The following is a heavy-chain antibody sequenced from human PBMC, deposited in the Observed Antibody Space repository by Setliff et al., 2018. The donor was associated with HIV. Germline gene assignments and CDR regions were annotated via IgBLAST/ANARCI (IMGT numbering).Heavy chain of an antibody. D-gene: IGHD5-12*01. Sequence: QAGGSLRLSCATYGFTFSSYEMNWVRQVPGKGLEWVSYISRGGHTIYYADSVKGRFTISRDNANNSLFLQMNSLRADETAVYYCARTSVDASMHFYYYYYMDVWGKGTTVTVSS. CDR3: ARTSVDASMHFYYYYYMDV. CDR1: GFTFSSYE. V-gene: IGHV3-48*03. CDR2: ISRGGHTI. J-gene: IGHJ6*03.